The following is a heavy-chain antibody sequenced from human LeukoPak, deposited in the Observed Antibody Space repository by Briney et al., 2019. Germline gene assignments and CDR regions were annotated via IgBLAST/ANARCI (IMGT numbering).Heavy chain of an antibody. Sequence: SETLSLTCAVYGGSFSGYYWSWIRQPPGKGLEWIGEINHSGSTKYNPSLKSRVTISVDTSKNQFSLKLSSATAADTAVYYCARGLGDTAMVNYYFDYWGQGTLVTVSS. CDR2: INHSGST. CDR1: GGSFSGYY. J-gene: IGHJ4*02. V-gene: IGHV4-34*01. CDR3: ARGLGDTAMVNYYFDY. D-gene: IGHD5-18*01.